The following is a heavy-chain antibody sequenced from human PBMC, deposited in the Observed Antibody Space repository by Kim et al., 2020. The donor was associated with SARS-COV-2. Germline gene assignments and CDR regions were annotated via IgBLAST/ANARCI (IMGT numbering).Heavy chain of an antibody. CDR2: T. V-gene: IGHV4-34*11. D-gene: IGHD6-6*01. Sequence: THPSPSPQHRGTVSIDTSKNQFSLNLSSVTAADTAVYFCARDRRAYGMDVWGQGTTVTVSS. CDR3: ARDRRAYGMDV. J-gene: IGHJ6*02.